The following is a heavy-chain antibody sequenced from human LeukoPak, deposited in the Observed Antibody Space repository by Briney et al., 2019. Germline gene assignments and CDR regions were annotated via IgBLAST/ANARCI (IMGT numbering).Heavy chain of an antibody. CDR1: GGSISSYY. CDR2: IYYSGST. CDR3: ARDSRDYYGSGFFDY. Sequence: KPSETLSLTCTVSGGSISSYYWSWIRQPPGKGLEWIGYIYYSGSTNYNPSLKSRVTITVDTSKNQFSLKLSSETAADTAVYYCARDSRDYYGSGFFDYWGQGTLVTLSS. J-gene: IGHJ4*02. V-gene: IGHV4-59*01. D-gene: IGHD3-10*01.